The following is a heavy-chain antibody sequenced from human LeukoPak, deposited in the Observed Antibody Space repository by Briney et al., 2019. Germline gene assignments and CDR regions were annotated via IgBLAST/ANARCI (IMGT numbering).Heavy chain of an antibody. D-gene: IGHD2-2*01. V-gene: IGHV3-23*01. CDR3: ASRDIVVAPAARYGMDV. CDR1: GFTFSSYA. CDR2: ISGSGGST. Sequence: GGSLRLSCAASGFTFSSYAMSWVRQAPGKGLEWVSAISGSGGSTYYADSVKGRFTISRDNSKNTLYLQMNSLRAEDTAVYYCASRDIVVAPAARYGMDVWGQGTTVTASS. J-gene: IGHJ6*02.